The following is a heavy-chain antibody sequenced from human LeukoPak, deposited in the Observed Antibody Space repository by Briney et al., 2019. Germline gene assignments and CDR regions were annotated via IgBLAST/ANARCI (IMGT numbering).Heavy chain of an antibody. CDR3: ARVSGSYWY. D-gene: IGHD1-26*01. J-gene: IGHJ4*02. Sequence: PSETLSLTCTVSGGSISSYYWSWIQQPPGKGLEWIGHIYYSGSTNYNPSLKSRVTISVDTSKNQFSLKLTSVTAADTAVYYCARVSGSYWYWGQGTLVTVSS. V-gene: IGHV4-59*01. CDR1: GGSISSYY. CDR2: IYYSGST.